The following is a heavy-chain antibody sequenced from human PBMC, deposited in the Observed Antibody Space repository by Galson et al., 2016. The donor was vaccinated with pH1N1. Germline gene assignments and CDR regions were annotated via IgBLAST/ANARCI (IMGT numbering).Heavy chain of an antibody. CDR1: GFTFRTYA. Sequence: SLRLSCAASGFTFRTYAMHWVRQAPGKGLEYVSGINNLGGSTYYANSVKGRFTISRDNAENTLYLQMGSLRPEDMAVYYCAREDYYDSSGFGYWGQGTLVTVSS. V-gene: IGHV3-64*01. D-gene: IGHD3-22*01. CDR2: INNLGGST. J-gene: IGHJ4*02. CDR3: AREDYYDSSGFGY.